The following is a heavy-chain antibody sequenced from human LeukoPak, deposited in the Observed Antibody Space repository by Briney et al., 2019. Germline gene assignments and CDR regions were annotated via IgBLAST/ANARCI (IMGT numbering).Heavy chain of an antibody. CDR2: IWYDGSNK. Sequence: QAGGSLRLSCAASGFTFSSYGMHWVRQAPGKGLEWVAVIWYDGSNKYCADSVKGRFTISRDNSKNTLYLQMNSLRAEDAAVYYCARDRASRHCDHWGQGTLVTVSS. CDR1: GFTFSSYG. CDR3: ARDRASRHCDH. V-gene: IGHV3-33*01. D-gene: IGHD2-21*01. J-gene: IGHJ4*02.